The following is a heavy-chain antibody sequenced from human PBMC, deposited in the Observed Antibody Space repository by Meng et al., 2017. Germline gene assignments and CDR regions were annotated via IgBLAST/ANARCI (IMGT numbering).Heavy chain of an antibody. CDR2: IYPGDSDT. CDR3: ARLSRMAAAGIGGWFDP. Sequence: GESLKISCKGSGYSFTSYWIGWVRQMPGKGLEWMGIIYPGDSDTRYSPSFQGQVTISADKSISTAYLQWSSLKASDTAMYYCARLSRMAAAGIGGWFDPWGQGTLVTVSS. J-gene: IGHJ5*02. V-gene: IGHV5-51*01. D-gene: IGHD6-13*01. CDR1: GYSFTSYW.